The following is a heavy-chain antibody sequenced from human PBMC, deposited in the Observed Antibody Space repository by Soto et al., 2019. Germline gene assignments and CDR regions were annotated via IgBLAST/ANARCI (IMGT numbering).Heavy chain of an antibody. V-gene: IGHV3-33*01. CDR3: VRDPATVTSYFDY. CDR1: GFAFSGYG. J-gene: IGHJ4*02. CDR2: IWYDGSKT. Sequence: QVQPVESGGGVVQVGGSLRLSCAAPGFAFSGYGMHWVRQAPGKGLEWVALIWYDGSKTYHADSVKGRFGISRDDSKSTLFLQMSSLRVDDTAVYYCVRDPATVTSYFDYWGQGALVTVSS. D-gene: IGHD4-17*01.